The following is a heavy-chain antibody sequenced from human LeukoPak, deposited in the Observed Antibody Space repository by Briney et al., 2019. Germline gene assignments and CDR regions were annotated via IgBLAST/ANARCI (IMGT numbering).Heavy chain of an antibody. CDR1: GFTFSSYA. J-gene: IGHJ4*02. V-gene: IGHV3-23*01. Sequence: PGGSLRLSCAASGFTFSSYAMSWVRQSPGKGVEGVSAISGSGGSTYYADSVNGRFTISKDNSKNTLYLQMNSLRAEDTAVYYCAGPYGSGSSHFDYWGQGTMVTVSS. D-gene: IGHD3-10*01. CDR2: ISGSGGST. CDR3: AGPYGSGSSHFDY.